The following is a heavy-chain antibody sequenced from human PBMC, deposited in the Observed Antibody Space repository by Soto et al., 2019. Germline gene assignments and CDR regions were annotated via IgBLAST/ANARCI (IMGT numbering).Heavy chain of an antibody. J-gene: IGHJ4*02. CDR1: GFTFSSYW. V-gene: IGHV3-74*01. CDR3: AREGAEGYCSSTSCYEDY. D-gene: IGHD2-2*01. CDR2: INSDGSST. Sequence: EVQLVESGGGLVQPGGSLRLSCAASGFTFSSYWMHWVRQAPGKWLVWVSRINSDGSSTSYADSVKGRFTISRDNAKNTLYLQMNSLRAEDTAVYYCAREGAEGYCSSTSCYEDYWGQGTLVTVSS.